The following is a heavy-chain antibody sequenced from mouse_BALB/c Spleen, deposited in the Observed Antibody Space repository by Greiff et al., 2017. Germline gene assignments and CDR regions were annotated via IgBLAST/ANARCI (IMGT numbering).Heavy chain of an antibody. CDR2: IYPGDGDT. D-gene: IGHD1-1*01. Sequence: VQLQQSGAELVRPGSSVKISCKASGYAFSSYWMNWVKQRPGQGLEWIGQIYPGDGDTNYNGKFKGKATLTADKSSSTAYMQLSSLTSEDSAVYFCARFTTVVATDYWGQGTTLTVSS. J-gene: IGHJ2*01. CDR1: GYAFSSYW. CDR3: ARFTTVVATDY. V-gene: IGHV1-80*01.